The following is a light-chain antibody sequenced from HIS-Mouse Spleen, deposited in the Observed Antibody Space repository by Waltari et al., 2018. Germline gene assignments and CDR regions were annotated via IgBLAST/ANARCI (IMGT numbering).Light chain of an antibody. J-gene: IGKJ1*01. CDR1: QSLLHSNGYNY. Sequence: DIVMTQSPLSLPVTPGEPASISCRSSQSLLHSNGYNYLDWYLQKPGQSPQPLFYLGSNRASGVPDRFSGSGSGTDFTLKISRVEAEDVGVYYCMQALQTPWTFGQGTKVEIK. V-gene: IGKV2-28*01. CDR3: MQALQTPWT. CDR2: LGS.